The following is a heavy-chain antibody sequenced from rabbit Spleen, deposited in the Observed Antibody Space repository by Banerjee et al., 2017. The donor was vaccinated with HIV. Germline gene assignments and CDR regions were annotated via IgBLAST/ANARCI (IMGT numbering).Heavy chain of an antibody. Sequence: QEQLKESGGGLVQPGGSLKLSCKASGFTLSSYYVMCWVRQAPGKGLEWIGCINTSTGTTVYATWAKGRFTISRTSSPSVTLQMTSLTAADTATYFCARDLVAVIGWNFSLWGPGTLVTVS. CDR2: INTSTGTT. CDR1: GFTLSSYYV. D-gene: IGHD1-1*01. J-gene: IGHJ4*01. CDR3: ARDLVAVIGWNFSL. V-gene: IGHV1S45*01.